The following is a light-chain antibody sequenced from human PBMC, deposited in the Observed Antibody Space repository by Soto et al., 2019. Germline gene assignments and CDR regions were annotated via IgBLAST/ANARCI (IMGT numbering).Light chain of an antibody. CDR3: CSNAGSYSYV. V-gene: IGLV6-57*04. J-gene: IGLJ1*01. CDR1: SGSIASNY. Sequence: NFMLTQPHSVSESPGKTVTISCSRSSGSIASNYVQWYQQRPGSAPTTLIYEDDQRPSGVPDRFSGSIDRSSNSASLTISGLQSEDEADYYCCSNAGSYSYVFGTGTKVTVL. CDR2: EDD.